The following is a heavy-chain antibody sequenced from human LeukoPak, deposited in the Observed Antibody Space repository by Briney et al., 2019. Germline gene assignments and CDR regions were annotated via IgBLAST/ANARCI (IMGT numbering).Heavy chain of an antibody. CDR3: ARMEVAVAGPNYYYYMDV. CDR1: GFTFSSYA. Sequence: GGSLRLSCAASGFTFSSYAMSWVRQAPGKGLEWVSAISGSGGSTYYADSVKGRFTISRDNSKNTLYLQMNSLRAEDTALYYCARMEVAVAGPNYYYYMDVWGKGTTVTVSS. J-gene: IGHJ6*03. V-gene: IGHV3-23*01. D-gene: IGHD6-19*01. CDR2: ISGSGGST.